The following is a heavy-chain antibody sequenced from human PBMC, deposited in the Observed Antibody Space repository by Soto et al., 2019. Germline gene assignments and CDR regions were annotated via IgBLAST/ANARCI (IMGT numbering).Heavy chain of an antibody. CDR2: IYYSAST. J-gene: IGHJ6*02. Sequence: TLSLTCTVSGGSISSYYWSWIRQPPGKGLEWIGYIYYSASTNYNPSLKSRVTISVDTSKNQFSLKLSSVTAADTAVYYCARAVSYGGYYYYGMDVWGQGTTVTVSS. CDR3: ARAVSYGGYYYYGMDV. D-gene: IGHD1-26*01. V-gene: IGHV4-59*01. CDR1: GGSISSYY.